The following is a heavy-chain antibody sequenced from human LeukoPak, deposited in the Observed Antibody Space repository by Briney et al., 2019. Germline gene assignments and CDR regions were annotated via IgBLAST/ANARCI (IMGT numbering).Heavy chain of an antibody. CDR1: GFSLSR. CDR3: AWSGVTHGLDV. CDR2: INQDGSDK. D-gene: IGHD3-10*01. Sequence: GGSLRLSCAASGFSLSRMSWVRQAAGKGLEWVANINQDGSDKYYVDSVMGRFTISKDNAKNSVYLQMNSLRPEDTAIYYCAWSGVTHGLDVWGQGTTVTVSS. V-gene: IGHV3-7*01. J-gene: IGHJ6*02.